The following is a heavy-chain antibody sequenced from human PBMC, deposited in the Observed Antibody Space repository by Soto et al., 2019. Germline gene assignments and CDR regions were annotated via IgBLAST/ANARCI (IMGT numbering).Heavy chain of an antibody. V-gene: IGHV4-39*01. CDR3: ACPLTNAGALDDAFDV. CDR1: GGSMGSPVCY. Sequence: SETLSLTCTVSGGSMGSPVCYWGWIRQPPGKGLEWIGSIYYSGTTYYNPSLASRVTISVDTSRNQFSLALNSVTAADTAVYYCACPLTNAGALDDAFDVWGQGTMVTVSS. CDR2: IYYSGTT. D-gene: IGHD2-8*02. J-gene: IGHJ3*01.